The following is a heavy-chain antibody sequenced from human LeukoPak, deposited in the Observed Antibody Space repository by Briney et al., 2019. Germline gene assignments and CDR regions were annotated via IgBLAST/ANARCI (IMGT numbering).Heavy chain of an antibody. Sequence: GGSLRLSCVAAGFTCSSYWMSRVRQAPGKGLEWVANIKQDASEKYYVDSVKGRFTIATDNAKTSLYLQMNSLRAEHTAVYYCAREDYDFWSGYYTKACDIWGQGTMVTVSS. V-gene: IGHV3-7*05. CDR3: AREDYDFWSGYYTKACDI. J-gene: IGHJ3*02. CDR1: GFTCSSYW. D-gene: IGHD3-3*01. CDR2: IKQDASEK.